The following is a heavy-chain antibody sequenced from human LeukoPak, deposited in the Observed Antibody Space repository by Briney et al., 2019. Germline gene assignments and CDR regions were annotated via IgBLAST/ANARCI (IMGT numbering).Heavy chain of an antibody. Sequence: GASVKVSCKASGYTFTGYYMHWVRQAPGQGLEWMGIINPSGGSTSYAQKFQGRVTMTRDTSTSTVYMELSSLRSEDTAVYYCARDNYDILTGPGYSFDYWGQGTLVTVSS. CDR3: ARDNYDILTGPGYSFDY. V-gene: IGHV1-46*01. CDR2: INPSGGST. CDR1: GYTFTGYY. D-gene: IGHD3-9*01. J-gene: IGHJ4*02.